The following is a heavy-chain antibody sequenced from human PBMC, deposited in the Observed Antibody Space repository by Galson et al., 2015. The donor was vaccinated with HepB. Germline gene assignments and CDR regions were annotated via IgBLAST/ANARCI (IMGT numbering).Heavy chain of an antibody. J-gene: IGHJ4*02. Sequence: SVKVSCKASGYTFSVYYIHWVRQAPGQGLEWMGWIIPNSGGTTYSQKFQGRVTMTRDTSINTAYMERSSLRSDDAAVYYCARGVLPPALDYWGQGTLVTVSS. D-gene: IGHD2-2*01. CDR1: GYTFSVYY. CDR2: IIPNSGGT. V-gene: IGHV1-2*02. CDR3: ARGVLPPALDY.